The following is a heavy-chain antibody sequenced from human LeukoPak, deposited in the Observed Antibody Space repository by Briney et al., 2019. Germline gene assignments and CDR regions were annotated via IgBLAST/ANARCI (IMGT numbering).Heavy chain of an antibody. CDR3: ARNSWYGSGSYPLDY. V-gene: IGHV1-69*13. CDR2: IIPIFGTA. D-gene: IGHD3-10*01. J-gene: IGHJ4*02. CDR1: GGTFSSYA. Sequence: SVKVSCKASGGTFSSYAISWVRQAPGQGLEWMGGIIPIFGTANYAQKFQGRVTITADESTSTAYMELSSLRSEDTAVYYCARNSWYGSGSYPLDYWGQGTLVTVSS.